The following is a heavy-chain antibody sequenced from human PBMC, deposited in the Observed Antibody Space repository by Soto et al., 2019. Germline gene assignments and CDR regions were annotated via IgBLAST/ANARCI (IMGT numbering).Heavy chain of an antibody. V-gene: IGHV3-33*01. D-gene: IGHD5-18*01. CDR3: ARDFLRGYSYGHRYFDY. Sequence: GGSLRLSCAASGFTFSSYGMHWVRQAPGKGLEWVAVIWYDGSNKYYADSVKGRFTISRDNSKNTLYLQMNSLRAEDTAVYYCARDFLRGYSYGHRYFDYWGQGTLVTVSS. J-gene: IGHJ4*02. CDR1: GFTFSSYG. CDR2: IWYDGSNK.